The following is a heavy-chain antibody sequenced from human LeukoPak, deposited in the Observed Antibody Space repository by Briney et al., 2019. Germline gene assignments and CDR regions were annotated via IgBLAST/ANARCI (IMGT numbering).Heavy chain of an antibody. CDR3: ARALYSMTTVTTEYWFDY. CDR1: GGSIFSYY. V-gene: IGHV4-59*08. Sequence: SETLSLTCTVSGGSIFSYYWSWIRQPPGKGLEWMGYIYYSGSTNYNPSLKSRVTISVDTSKNQFSLRVSSVTAADTAVYYCARALYSMTTVTTEYWFDYWGQGTLVTVSS. CDR2: IYYSGST. J-gene: IGHJ4*02. D-gene: IGHD4-17*01.